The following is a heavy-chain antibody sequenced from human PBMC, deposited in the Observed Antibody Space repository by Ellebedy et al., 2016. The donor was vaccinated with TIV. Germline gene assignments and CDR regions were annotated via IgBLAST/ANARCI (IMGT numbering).Heavy chain of an antibody. Sequence: GESLKISXSASGFTFSTYAMHWVRQAPGKGLEYVSAISSNGGSTYYADSVKGRFTISRDNSKNTLYLQMSSLRAEDTAVYYCVKDQWFQIYYFYYWGQGTLVTVSS. J-gene: IGHJ4*02. CDR2: ISSNGGST. V-gene: IGHV3-64D*06. CDR1: GFTFSTYA. CDR3: VKDQWFQIYYFYY. D-gene: IGHD3-10*01.